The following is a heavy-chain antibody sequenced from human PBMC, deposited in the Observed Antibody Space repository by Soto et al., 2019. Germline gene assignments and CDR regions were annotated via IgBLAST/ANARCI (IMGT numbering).Heavy chain of an antibody. D-gene: IGHD5-12*01. CDR1: GFTFTNYA. J-gene: IGHJ4*02. Sequence: QVQLVESGGGVGQSGRSLRLSCAASGFTFTNYAMHWVRQAPGKGLEWVAVISNDGNTRYYAESVKGRFSISRDNLNNTLYVQVNTLKNEDTAVYYCAASRTSASGSPIAYWGQGTLVTVSS. CDR2: ISNDGNTR. V-gene: IGHV3-30*04. CDR3: AASRTSASGSPIAY.